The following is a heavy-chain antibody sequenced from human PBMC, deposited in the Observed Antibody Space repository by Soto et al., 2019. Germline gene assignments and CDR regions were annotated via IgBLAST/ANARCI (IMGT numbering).Heavy chain of an antibody. CDR2: ISGSGGST. CDR1: GFTFSSYA. CDR3: AKGTPVVPAAKLDAFDI. Sequence: WGSLRLSCAASGFTFSSYAMSWVRQAPGKGLEWVSAISGSGGSTYYADSVKGRFTISRDNSKNTLYLQMNSLRAEDTAVYYCAKGTPVVPAAKLDAFDIWGQGTMVTVSS. V-gene: IGHV3-23*01. J-gene: IGHJ3*02. D-gene: IGHD2-2*01.